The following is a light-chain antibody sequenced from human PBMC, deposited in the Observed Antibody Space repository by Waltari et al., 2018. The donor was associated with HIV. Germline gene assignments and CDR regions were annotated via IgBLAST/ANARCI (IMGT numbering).Light chain of an antibody. CDR1: VLAKKY. Sequence: SYELTQPSSVSVSPGQTARITCSGDVLAKKYARWFQQKPGQAPVLVIYKDSDRPSGIPARFSGSSSGTTVTLTISGAQVEDEADYDCYSAADNNWVFGGGTKLTVL. CDR3: YSAADNNWV. V-gene: IGLV3-27*01. J-gene: IGLJ3*02. CDR2: KDS.